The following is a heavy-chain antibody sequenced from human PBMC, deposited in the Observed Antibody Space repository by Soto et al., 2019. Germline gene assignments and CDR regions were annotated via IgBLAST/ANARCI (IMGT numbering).Heavy chain of an antibody. J-gene: IGHJ3*02. CDR1: GYTFTSYD. CDR2: MNPNSGNT. CDR3: SADPVPFCDDCRSGYPEYVFDI. D-gene: IGHD3-3*01. Sequence: ASVKVFCKASGYTFTSYDIHWVRQATGHGVEWMGWMNPNSGNTDYAQKFQGRVTSTRIMSISTAYMVLSSLRSEGTAVYYCSADPVPFCDDCRSGYPEYVFDIWGQGTMVNLSS. V-gene: IGHV1-8*01.